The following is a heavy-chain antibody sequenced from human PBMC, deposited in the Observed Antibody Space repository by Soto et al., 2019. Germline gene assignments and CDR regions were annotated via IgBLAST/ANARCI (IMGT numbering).Heavy chain of an antibody. D-gene: IGHD5-12*01. V-gene: IGHV3-48*01. CDR1: GFTFSSYS. J-gene: IGHJ4*02. CDR2: ISSSSSTI. Sequence: PGGSLRLSCAASGFTFSSYSMNWVRQAPGKGLEWVSYISSSSSTIYYADSVKGRFTISRDNAKNSLYLQMNSLRAEDTAVYYCAREFPSAPGIVATIDYWGQGTLVTVS. CDR3: AREFPSAPGIVATIDY.